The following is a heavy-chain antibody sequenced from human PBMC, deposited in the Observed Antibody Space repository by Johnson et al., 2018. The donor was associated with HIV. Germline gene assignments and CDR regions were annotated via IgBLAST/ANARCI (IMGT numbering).Heavy chain of an antibody. Sequence: VQLVESGGGLVQQGGSLRLSCAASGFTFSTYDMYWVRQATGKGLEWVSTIGTAGDTYYAGSVKGRFTISRENANNSLYLQMNSLRAGDTAVYYCARTGVLGAFDIWGQGTMVTVSS. CDR3: ARTGVLGAFDI. V-gene: IGHV3-13*01. J-gene: IGHJ3*02. CDR1: GFTFSTYD. D-gene: IGHD2-8*02. CDR2: IGTAGDT.